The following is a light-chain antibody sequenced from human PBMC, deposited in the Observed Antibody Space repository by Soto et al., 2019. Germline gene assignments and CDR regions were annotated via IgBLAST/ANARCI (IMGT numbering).Light chain of an antibody. V-gene: IGKV3-11*01. CDR2: GAS. CDR3: QHRHTWPPDAT. CDR1: QNVGTY. Sequence: EIVLTQSPATLSLSAGDRATLSCRASQNVGTYLAWYQQRPGQAPWLLIYGASNRATGIPARFSGSGSRTDFTLTITSLEPEDFAVYFCQHRHTWPPDATFGPGTRLEIK. J-gene: IGKJ2*01.